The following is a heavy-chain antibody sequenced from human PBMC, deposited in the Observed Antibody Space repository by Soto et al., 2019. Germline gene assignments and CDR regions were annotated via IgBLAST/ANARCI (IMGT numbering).Heavy chain of an antibody. CDR1: GFTFRSYA. D-gene: IGHD5-12*01. Sequence: GGPLRLSCAASGFTFRSYAMSWVRQAPGKGLEWVSAISGRSAYIYYADSVKGRFTISRDNAKNSLYLQMNSLRVEDTAVYYCAREMVATIHGTLYGMDVWGQGTTVTVSS. J-gene: IGHJ6*02. CDR3: AREMVATIHGTLYGMDV. V-gene: IGHV3-21*01. CDR2: ISGRSAYI.